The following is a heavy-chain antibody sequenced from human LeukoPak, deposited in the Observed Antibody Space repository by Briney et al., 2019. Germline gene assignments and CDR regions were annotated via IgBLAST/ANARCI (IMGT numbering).Heavy chain of an antibody. D-gene: IGHD3-22*01. CDR2: IYPGDSDT. V-gene: IGHV5-51*01. CDR3: ARRYHYDSSGYYWAFDY. CDR1: GYSFTSYW. J-gene: IGHJ4*02. Sequence: GESLKISCKGSGYSFTSYWIGWVRQMPGKGLEWMGIIYPGDSDTRYSPSFQGQVTISADKSISTAYLQWSSLKASDTAMYYCARRYHYDSSGYYWAFDYWGQGTLVTVSS.